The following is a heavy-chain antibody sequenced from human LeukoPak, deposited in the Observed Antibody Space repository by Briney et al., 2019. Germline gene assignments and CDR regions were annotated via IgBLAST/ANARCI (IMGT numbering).Heavy chain of an antibody. CDR1: GFTFSSYW. D-gene: IGHD6-19*01. CDR2: IYYSGST. CDR3: ARGVSVWYSSPLDY. V-gene: IGHV4-59*08. J-gene: IGHJ4*02. Sequence: GSLRLSCAASGFTFSSYWMSWVRQAPGKGLEWIGYIYYSGSTNYNPSLKSRVTISVDTSKNQFSLKLSSVTAADTAVYYCARGVSVWYSSPLDYWGQGTLVTVSS.